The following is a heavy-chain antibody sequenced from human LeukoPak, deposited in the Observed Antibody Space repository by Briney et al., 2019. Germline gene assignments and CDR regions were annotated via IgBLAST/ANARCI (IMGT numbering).Heavy chain of an antibody. J-gene: IGHJ4*02. CDR2: ISWNSGSI. CDR3: AKDGALSIAARPSYFDY. Sequence: GGSLRLSCAASGFTFDDYAMHWVRHAPGKGLEWVSGISWNSGSIVYADSVKGRFTISRDNAKNSLYLQMNSLGAEDTALYYCAKDGALSIAARPSYFDYWGQGTLVTVSS. CDR1: GFTFDDYA. D-gene: IGHD6-6*01. V-gene: IGHV3-9*01.